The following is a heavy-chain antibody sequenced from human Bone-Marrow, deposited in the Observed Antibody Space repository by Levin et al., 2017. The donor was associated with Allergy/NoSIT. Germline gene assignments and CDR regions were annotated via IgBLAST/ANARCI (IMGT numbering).Heavy chain of an antibody. CDR1: GFIVSSNY. D-gene: IGHD2-8*01. CDR3: ARGGGVMVYAHAFDY. V-gene: IGHV3-53*01. Sequence: GESLKISCAASGFIVSSNYMSWVRQAPGKGLEWVSVIYSDGHTYYADSVKGRFTISRDNSKNTLSLQMNSLRADDTAVYYCARGGGVMVYAHAFDYWGQGTLVTVSS. J-gene: IGHJ4*02. CDR2: IYSDGHT.